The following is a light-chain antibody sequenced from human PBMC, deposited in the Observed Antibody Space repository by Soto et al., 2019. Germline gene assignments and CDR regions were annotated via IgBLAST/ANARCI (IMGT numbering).Light chain of an antibody. V-gene: IGKV3-20*01. CDR3: QQYGSSPT. J-gene: IGKJ1*01. Sequence: EIVLTQSPGTLCLSPGERATLSCRSSQSVSSSYLAWYQHKPGQAPRLLIYDVSSRATGIPDRFSGSGSGTDFTLTISRLEPEDFAVYYCQQYGSSPTFGHGTKVEIK. CDR1: QSVSSSY. CDR2: DVS.